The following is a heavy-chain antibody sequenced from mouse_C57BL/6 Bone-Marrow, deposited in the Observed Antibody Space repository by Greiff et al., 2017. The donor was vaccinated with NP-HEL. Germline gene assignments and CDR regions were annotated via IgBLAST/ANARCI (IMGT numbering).Heavy chain of an antibody. D-gene: IGHD2-1*01. V-gene: IGHV2-5*01. CDR3: AKKGEIYYGDGYAMDY. Sequence: VQLQQSGPGLVQPSQSLSITCTVSGFSLTSYGVHWVRQSPGKGLEWLGVIWRGGSTDYNAAFMSRLSITKDNSKSQVFFKMNSLQADDTAIYYCAKKGEIYYGDGYAMDYWGQGTSVTVSS. J-gene: IGHJ4*01. CDR2: IWRGGST. CDR1: GFSLTSYG.